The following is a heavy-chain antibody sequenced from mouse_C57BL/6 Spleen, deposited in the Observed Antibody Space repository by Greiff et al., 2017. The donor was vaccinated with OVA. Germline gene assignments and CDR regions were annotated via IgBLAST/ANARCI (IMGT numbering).Heavy chain of an antibody. V-gene: IGHV1-54*01. CDR3: ARRPLYGSSFDY. D-gene: IGHD1-1*01. Sequence: QVQLQQSGAELVRPGTSVKVSCKASGYAFTNYLIEWVKQRPGQGLEWIGVINPGSGGTNYNEKFKGKATLTADKSSSTAYMQLSSLTSEHSAVYFCARRPLYGSSFDYWGQGTTLTVSS. CDR2: INPGSGGT. J-gene: IGHJ2*01. CDR1: GYAFTNYL.